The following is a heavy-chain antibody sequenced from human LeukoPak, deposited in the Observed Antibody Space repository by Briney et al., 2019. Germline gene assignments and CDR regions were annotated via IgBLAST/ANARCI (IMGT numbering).Heavy chain of an antibody. V-gene: IGHV3-11*04. D-gene: IGHD3-3*01. J-gene: IGHJ4*02. CDR2: ISSSGSTI. CDR3: ARDSEVRGDYDFWSGYIYFDY. CDR1: GFTFSDYY. Sequence: GGSLRLSCAASGFTFSDYYMSWIHQAPGKGLEWVSYISSSGSTIYYADSVKGRFTISRDNAKNSLYLQMNSLRAEDTAVYYCARDSEVRGDYDFWSGYIYFDYWGQGTLVTVSS.